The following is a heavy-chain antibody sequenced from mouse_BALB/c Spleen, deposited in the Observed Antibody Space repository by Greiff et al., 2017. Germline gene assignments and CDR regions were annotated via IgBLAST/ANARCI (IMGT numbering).Heavy chain of an antibody. CDR2: IWSGGST. Sequence: VQLKESGPGLVQPSQSLSITCTVSGFSLTSYGVHWVRQSPGKGLEWLGVIWSGGSTDYNAAFISRLSISKDNSKSQVFFKMNSLQANDTAIYYCARSSLYYRYDAMDYWGQGTSVTVSS. J-gene: IGHJ4*01. V-gene: IGHV2-2*02. CDR3: ARSSLYYRYDAMDY. D-gene: IGHD2-14*01. CDR1: GFSLTSYG.